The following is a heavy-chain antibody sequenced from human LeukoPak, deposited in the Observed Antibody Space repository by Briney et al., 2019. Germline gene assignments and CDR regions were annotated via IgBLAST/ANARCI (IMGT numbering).Heavy chain of an antibody. D-gene: IGHD2-15*01. J-gene: IGHJ6*03. V-gene: IGHV1-2*02. Sequence: ASVKVSFKASGYTFTGYYMHWVRQAPGQGLEWMGWINPNSDGTNYAQKFQGRVTMTRDTSISTAYMELSRLRSDDTAVYYCARGALYCSGGSCYPYYYMDVWGKGTTVTVSS. CDR3: ARGALYCSGGSCYPYYYMDV. CDR2: INPNSDGT. CDR1: GYTFTGYY.